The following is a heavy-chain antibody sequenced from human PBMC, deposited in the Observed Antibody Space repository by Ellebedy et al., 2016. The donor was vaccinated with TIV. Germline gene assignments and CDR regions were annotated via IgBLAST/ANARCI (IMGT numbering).Heavy chain of an antibody. CDR2: INTGGSTI. Sequence: GESLKISCAASGFTFNSYEMNWVRQAPGKGLEWLSYINTGGSTIYYADSVKGRFTISRDNAKNSLSLQLNSLRAEDTAVYYCARSYCGRDCHVGPFDSWGQGTLVTVSS. J-gene: IGHJ5*01. D-gene: IGHD2-21*02. CDR3: ARSYCGRDCHVGPFDS. CDR1: GFTFNSYE. V-gene: IGHV3-48*03.